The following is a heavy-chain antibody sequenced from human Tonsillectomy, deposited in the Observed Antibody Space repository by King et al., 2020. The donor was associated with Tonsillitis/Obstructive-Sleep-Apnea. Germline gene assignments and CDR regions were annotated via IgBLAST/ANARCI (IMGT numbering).Heavy chain of an antibody. V-gene: IGHV3-11*06. Sequence: VQLVESGGGLVKPGGSLRLSCAASGFTFSDYYMSWIRQAPGKGLEGVSYISSSSSYTNYADAVKGRFTISRDNAKNSLYLQMNSLRAEDTAVYYCARGEYSYHPDYWGQGTLVTVSS. CDR3: ARGEYSYHPDY. CDR1: GFTFSDYY. CDR2: ISSSSSYT. D-gene: IGHD5-18*01. J-gene: IGHJ4*02.